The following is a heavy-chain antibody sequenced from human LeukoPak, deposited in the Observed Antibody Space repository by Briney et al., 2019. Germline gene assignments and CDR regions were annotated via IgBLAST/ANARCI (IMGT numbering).Heavy chain of an antibody. J-gene: IGHJ4*02. D-gene: IGHD3-3*01. V-gene: IGHV3-23*01. CDR3: AKAGVLRFLEWLMASHDY. Sequence: PGGSLRLSCAASGFTFSSYAMSWVRQAPGKGLEWVSAISGSGGSTYYADSVKGRFTISRDNSKNTLYLQMNSLRAEDTAVYYCAKAGVLRFLEWLMASHDYWGQGTLVTVSS. CDR2: ISGSGGST. CDR1: GFTFSSYA.